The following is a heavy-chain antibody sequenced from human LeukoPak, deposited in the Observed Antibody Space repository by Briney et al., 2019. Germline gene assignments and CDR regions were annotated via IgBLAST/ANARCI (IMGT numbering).Heavy chain of an antibody. CDR1: GFTFSSYS. J-gene: IGHJ4*02. CDR3: ARGVGAAADPFDY. CDR2: ISSSSSTI. Sequence: GGSLRLSCAASGFTFSSYSMNWVRQAPGKGLEWVSYISSSSSTIYYADSVKGRFTISRDNSKNTLYLQMNSLRAEDTAVYYCARGVGAAADPFDYRGQGTLVTVSS. V-gene: IGHV3-48*01. D-gene: IGHD6-13*01.